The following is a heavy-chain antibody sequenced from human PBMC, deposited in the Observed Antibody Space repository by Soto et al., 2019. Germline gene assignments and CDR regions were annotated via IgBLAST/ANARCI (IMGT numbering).Heavy chain of an antibody. J-gene: IGHJ4*02. Sequence: GWSLRLSCAASVFTFSRYAMHWGRQAPGKGLEWVAVISYDGSNKYYADSVKGRFTISRDNSKNTLYLQMNSLRVEDTAVYYCARALGDYGDCWGQGTLVTVSS. D-gene: IGHD4-17*01. CDR2: ISYDGSNK. CDR1: VFTFSRYA. V-gene: IGHV3-30-3*01. CDR3: ARALGDYGDC.